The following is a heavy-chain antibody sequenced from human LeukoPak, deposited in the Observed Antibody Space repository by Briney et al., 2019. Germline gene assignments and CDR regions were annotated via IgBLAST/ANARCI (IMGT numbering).Heavy chain of an antibody. D-gene: IGHD6-19*01. Sequence: PGGSLRLSCAASGFTFDDYGMSWVRQAPGKGLEWVSGINWNGGSTGYADSVKGRFTISRDNAKNSLYLQMNSLRAEDTALYYCARGLMEIAVAGPVDYWGQGTLVTVSS. J-gene: IGHJ4*02. V-gene: IGHV3-20*04. CDR1: GFTFDDYG. CDR2: INWNGGST. CDR3: ARGLMEIAVAGPVDY.